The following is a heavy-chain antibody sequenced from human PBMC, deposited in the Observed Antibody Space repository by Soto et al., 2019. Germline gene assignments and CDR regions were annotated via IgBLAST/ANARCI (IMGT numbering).Heavy chain of an antibody. J-gene: IGHJ6*02. CDR2: IIASGATT. CDR3: AKEDIVVETTIPRNYYYYGMDV. CDR1: EFTFSAYA. Sequence: GGSLRLSCAASEFTFSAYAMNWVRQAPGKGLEWVSGIIASGATTYYADSVKGRFTISRDNSKNTLSLQMNSLRAEDTAVYYCAKEDIVVETTIPRNYYYYGMDVWGHGTMVTVSS. V-gene: IGHV3-23*01. D-gene: IGHD2-21*02.